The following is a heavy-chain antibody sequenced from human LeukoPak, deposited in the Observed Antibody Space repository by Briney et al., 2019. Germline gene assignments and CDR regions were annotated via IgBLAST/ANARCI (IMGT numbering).Heavy chain of an antibody. J-gene: IGHJ4*02. CDR1: GFTFSTYA. CDR2: ISSNGGTI. V-gene: IGHV3-64D*09. Sequence: GGSLRLSCSASGFTFSTYAMRWVRQAPGNGLEYVSAISSNGGTIYYADSLKGRFTISRDNSKDTLYLQMSSLRPEDTAVYYCVKGSEAYCDSKSDFWGQGTLVTVSS. CDR3: VKGSEAYCDSKSDF. D-gene: IGHD3-22*01.